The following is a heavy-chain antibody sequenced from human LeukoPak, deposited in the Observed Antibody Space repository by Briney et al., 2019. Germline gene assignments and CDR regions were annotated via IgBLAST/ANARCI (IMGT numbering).Heavy chain of an antibody. CDR2: IYYTAGA. J-gene: IGHJ4*02. V-gene: IGHV4-31*03. CDR3: ARGRRELKYAPDY. Sequence: TLSLTCNVSGASMRSETHYWSWLRQHPGKGPEWIAYIYYTAGAYYNPSLESRVSISLDASENQFSLKLSSVTAADTAVYYCARGRRELKYAPDYWGQGTLVTVSS. D-gene: IGHD2-2*01. CDR1: GASMRSETHY.